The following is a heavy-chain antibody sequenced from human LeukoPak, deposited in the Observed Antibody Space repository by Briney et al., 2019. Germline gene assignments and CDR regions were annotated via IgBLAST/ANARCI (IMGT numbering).Heavy chain of an antibody. Sequence: ASVKVSCKASGGTFSSYAISWVRQAPGQGLEWMGGIIPIFGTANYAQKFQGRVTITADESTSTAYMELSSLRSEDTAVYYCAGAKSFYSSSGAKDYWGQGALVTVSS. D-gene: IGHD6-13*01. J-gene: IGHJ4*02. CDR3: AGAKSFYSSSGAKDY. CDR1: GGTFSSYA. V-gene: IGHV1-69*13. CDR2: IIPIFGTA.